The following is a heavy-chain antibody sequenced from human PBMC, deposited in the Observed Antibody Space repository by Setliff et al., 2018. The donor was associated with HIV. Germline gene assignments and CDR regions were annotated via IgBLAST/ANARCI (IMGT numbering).Heavy chain of an antibody. V-gene: IGHV4-61*02. CDR3: ARVGDYGTFDI. Sequence: SETLSLTCTVSGGSISSGSYYWSWIRQPAGKGLEWIGRIYSSASTNYNPSLNSRVIISVDTSRNQFSLRLSSVAAADTAMYYCARVGDYGTFDIWGQGTMVTVSS. J-gene: IGHJ3*02. CDR2: IYSSAST. CDR1: GGSISSGSYY. D-gene: IGHD4-17*01.